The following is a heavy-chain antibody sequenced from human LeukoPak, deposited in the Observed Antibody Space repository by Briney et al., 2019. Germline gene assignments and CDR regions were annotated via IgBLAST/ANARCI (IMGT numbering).Heavy chain of an antibody. D-gene: IGHD3-22*01. J-gene: IGHJ4*02. CDR3: ARASRYDSSGYYPYYFDY. CDR1: GFTFSSYA. CDR2: ISGSGGST. Sequence: PGGSLRLSCAASGFTFSSYAMSWVRQAPGKGLEWVSAISGSGGSTCYADSVKGRFTISRDTAKNSLYLQMNTLRAEDTAVYYCARASRYDSSGYYPYYFDYWGQGTLVTVSS. V-gene: IGHV3-23*01.